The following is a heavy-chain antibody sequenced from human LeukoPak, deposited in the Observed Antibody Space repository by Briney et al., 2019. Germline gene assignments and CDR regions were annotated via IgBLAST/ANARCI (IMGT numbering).Heavy chain of an antibody. Sequence: GGSLRLSCAASGFTFSTYFMHWARQAPGKWLEWVADIASDGSHTFYVESVKGRFTISRDNSKNTLYLQMNSLRAEDTAVYFCARERQDTILHSGAFDIWGQGTMVTVSS. CDR2: IASDGSHT. J-gene: IGHJ3*02. D-gene: IGHD2-21*01. CDR1: GFTFSTYF. V-gene: IGHV3-30-3*01. CDR3: ARERQDTILHSGAFDI.